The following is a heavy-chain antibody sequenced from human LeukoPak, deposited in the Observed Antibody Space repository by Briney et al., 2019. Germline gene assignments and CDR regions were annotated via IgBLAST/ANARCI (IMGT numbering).Heavy chain of an antibody. CDR2: ISGSGGHT. J-gene: IGHJ4*02. Sequence: GGSLRLSCATSGFAFQTYALSWVRQAPGKGLEWVSTISGSGGHTYHADSVEGRFTISRDNSRDTLYLQMNSLRAEDTAVYYCAKFFRRVATLWEYYDCWGQGTLVTVSS. CDR1: GFAFQTYA. CDR3: AKFFRRVATLWEYYDC. V-gene: IGHV3-23*01. D-gene: IGHD5-12*01.